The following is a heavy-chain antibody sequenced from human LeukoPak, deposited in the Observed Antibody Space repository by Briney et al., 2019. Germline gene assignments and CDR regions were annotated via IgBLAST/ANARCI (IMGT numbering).Heavy chain of an antibody. CDR1: GFTFSSYS. Sequence: GGSLRLSCAASGFTFSSYSMNWVRQAPGKGLEWVSYISSSGSTIYYAESVKGRFTISRDNAKNSLYLQMNSLRAEDTAFYYCARGLRYFDSPPGTNWFDPWGQGTLVTVSS. D-gene: IGHD3-9*01. J-gene: IGHJ5*02. CDR2: ISSSGSTI. CDR3: ARGLRYFDSPPGTNWFDP. V-gene: IGHV3-48*04.